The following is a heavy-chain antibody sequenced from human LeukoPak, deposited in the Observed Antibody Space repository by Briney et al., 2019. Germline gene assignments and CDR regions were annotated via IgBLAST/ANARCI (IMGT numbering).Heavy chain of an antibody. Sequence: SETLSLTCTVSGGSISSYYWSWIRQPAGKGLEWIGRIYTSGSTNYNPSLKSRVTMSVDTSKNQFSLELSSVTAADTAVYYCARGTSYDSSGYYDPFDYWGQGTLVTVSS. CDR2: IYTSGST. CDR3: ARGTSYDSSGYYDPFDY. D-gene: IGHD3-22*01. V-gene: IGHV4-4*07. J-gene: IGHJ4*02. CDR1: GGSISSYY.